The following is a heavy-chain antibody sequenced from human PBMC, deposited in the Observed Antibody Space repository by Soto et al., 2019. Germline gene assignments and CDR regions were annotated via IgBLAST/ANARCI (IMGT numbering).Heavy chain of an antibody. V-gene: IGHV3-7*01. D-gene: IGHD2-2*01. CDR3: ARDVSPGTSTVYFATFNI. J-gene: IGHJ3*02. CDR1: GFTFSGDW. CDR2: IRKDGSKT. Sequence: EVRLVESGGGLVQPGGSLRLSCAASGFTFSGDWMTWVRQAPGKGLAWVANIRKDGSKTTYVDSVRGRFTISRDNAQSSLYLEMDGLRAEDTALYYCARDVSPGTSTVYFATFNICGQWTIVTVTS.